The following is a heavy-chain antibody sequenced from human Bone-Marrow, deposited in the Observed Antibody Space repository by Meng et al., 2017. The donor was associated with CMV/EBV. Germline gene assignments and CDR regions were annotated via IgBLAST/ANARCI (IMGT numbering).Heavy chain of an antibody. CDR3: ARESYCSGGSCYSGVDY. V-gene: IGHV4-39*07. CDR2: IYYSGST. Sequence: SETLSLTCTVSGGSISSISYYWGWIRQPPGKGLEWIGSIYYSGSTYYNPSLKSRVTISVDTSRNQFSLKLSSVTAADTAVYYCARESYCSGGSCYSGVDYWGQGTLVTVSS. CDR1: GGSISSISYY. J-gene: IGHJ4*02. D-gene: IGHD2-15*01.